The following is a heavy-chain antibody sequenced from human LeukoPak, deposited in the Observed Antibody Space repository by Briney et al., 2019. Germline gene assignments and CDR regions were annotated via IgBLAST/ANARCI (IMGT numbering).Heavy chain of an antibody. CDR1: GGSISSHC. D-gene: IGHD5-18*01. CDR2: IYYSGST. Sequence: SETLSLTCTVSGGSISSHCWSWIRQPPGKGLEWIGYIYYSGSTNYNPSLKSRVTISVDTSKNQFSLKLSSVTATDTAVYYCARGIQLWPKDWGQGTLVTVSS. CDR3: ARGIQLWPKD. V-gene: IGHV4-59*11. J-gene: IGHJ4*02.